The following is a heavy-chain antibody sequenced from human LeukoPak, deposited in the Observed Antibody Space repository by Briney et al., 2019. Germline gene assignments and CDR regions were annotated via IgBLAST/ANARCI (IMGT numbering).Heavy chain of an antibody. D-gene: IGHD1-26*01. CDR3: TRNYNGMSY. CDR1: GFTFTNFG. V-gene: IGHV3-74*01. Sequence: AGGSLRLSCVASGFTFTNFGMMWVRQAPGKGLVWVSYINSDGRSTTYADSAKGRFTISRDNAKNTLYLQMNSLRAEDTAIYYCTRNYNGMSYWGQGTLVIVSS. J-gene: IGHJ4*02. CDR2: INSDGRST.